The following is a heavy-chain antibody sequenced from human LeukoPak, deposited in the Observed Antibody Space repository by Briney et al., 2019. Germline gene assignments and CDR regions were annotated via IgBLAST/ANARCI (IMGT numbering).Heavy chain of an antibody. CDR2: IYHSGST. CDR1: GGSISSSNW. J-gene: IGHJ4*02. Sequence: SGTLSLTCAVSGGSISSSNWWSWVRQPPGKGLEWIGEIYHSGSTNYNPSLKSRLTISGDTSKNQFSLRLSSVTAADTAVYYCARGTWSSSIDYWGQGTLVTVSS. D-gene: IGHD6-6*01. V-gene: IGHV4-4*02. CDR3: ARGTWSSSIDY.